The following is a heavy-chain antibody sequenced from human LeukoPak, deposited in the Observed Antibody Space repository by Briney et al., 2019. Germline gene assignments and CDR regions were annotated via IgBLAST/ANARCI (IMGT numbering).Heavy chain of an antibody. D-gene: IGHD3-10*01. CDR1: GFTFSSYA. Sequence: GGSLRLSCAASGFTFSSYAMHWVRQAPGKGLEWVAVISYDGSNKYYADSVKGRFTISRDNSKNTLYLQMNSLRAEDTAVYYCARVIEWFGELLSLGAFDIWGQGTMVTVSS. CDR2: ISYDGSNK. J-gene: IGHJ3*02. V-gene: IGHV3-30-3*01. CDR3: ARVIEWFGELLSLGAFDI.